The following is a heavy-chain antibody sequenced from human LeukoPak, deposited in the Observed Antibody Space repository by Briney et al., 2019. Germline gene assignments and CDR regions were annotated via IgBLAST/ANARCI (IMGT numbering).Heavy chain of an antibody. CDR2: IRPSGGGT. J-gene: IGHJ4*02. CDR1: GFTFTSYA. Sequence: VRSLRLSCAPSGFTFTSYATSWVRHTPGKGLERVSSIRPSGGGTNSAHSAKGRFTISRDNSKNTLCLQMNSLRAEDTAIYYCTKTYHFDAWGQGTLVTVSS. V-gene: IGHV3-23*01. CDR3: TKTYHFDA.